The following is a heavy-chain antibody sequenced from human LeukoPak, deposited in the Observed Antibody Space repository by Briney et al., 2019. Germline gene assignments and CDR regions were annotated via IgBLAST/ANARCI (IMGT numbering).Heavy chain of an antibody. CDR1: GFTFSSYW. V-gene: IGHV3-7*01. CDR2: IKADGSEK. CDR3: AREGTSLWFGELLRPNDY. D-gene: IGHD3-10*01. J-gene: IGHJ4*02. Sequence: GGSLRLSCAASGFTFSSYWMSWVRQAPGKGLEWVADIKADGSEKYYVDSVKGRFTISRDNAKNSVSLQMNSLRAEDAAVYYCAREGTSLWFGELLRPNDYWGQGTLVTVSS.